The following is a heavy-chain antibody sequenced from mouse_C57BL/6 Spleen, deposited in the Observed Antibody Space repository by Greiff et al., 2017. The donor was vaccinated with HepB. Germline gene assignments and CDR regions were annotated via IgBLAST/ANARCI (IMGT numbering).Heavy chain of an antibody. Sequence: VQLQQSGPELVKPGASVKISCKASGYSFTGYYMNWVKQSPEKSLEWIGEINPSTGGTTYNQKFKAKATLTVDKSSSTAYMQLKSLTSEDSAVYYCARSSHYYGSSYGYAMDYWGQGTSVTVSS. CDR1: GYSFTGYY. V-gene: IGHV1-42*01. CDR3: ARSSHYYGSSYGYAMDY. J-gene: IGHJ4*01. D-gene: IGHD1-1*01. CDR2: INPSTGGT.